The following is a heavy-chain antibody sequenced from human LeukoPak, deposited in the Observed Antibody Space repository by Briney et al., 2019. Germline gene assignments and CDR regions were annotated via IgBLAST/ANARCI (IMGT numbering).Heavy chain of an antibody. Sequence: SETLSLTCTVSGGSISTYYWSWIRQPPGKGLEWIGYIYYTGSTSYNPSLKSRVTMSLDASKNQFSLELNSVTPADTAVYYCARDSGYSSSWYGLDYWGQGTLVTVSS. CDR1: GGSISTYY. CDR2: IYYTGST. CDR3: ARDSGYSSSWYGLDY. J-gene: IGHJ4*02. V-gene: IGHV4-59*01. D-gene: IGHD6-13*01.